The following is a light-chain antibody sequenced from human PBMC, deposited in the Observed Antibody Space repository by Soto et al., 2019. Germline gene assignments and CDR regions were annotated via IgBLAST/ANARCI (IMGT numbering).Light chain of an antibody. CDR2: DVS. J-gene: IGLJ1*01. CDR1: SSDVGGYNY. Sequence: QSVLTQPDSVSGSPGQSSTISCTGTSSDVGGYNYVSWYQQHPGKAPKLMIYDVSNRPSGVSNRFSGSKSGNTASLTISGLQAEDEADYYCSSYTSSSTRVFGTGTKLTVL. V-gene: IGLV2-14*01. CDR3: SSYTSSSTRV.